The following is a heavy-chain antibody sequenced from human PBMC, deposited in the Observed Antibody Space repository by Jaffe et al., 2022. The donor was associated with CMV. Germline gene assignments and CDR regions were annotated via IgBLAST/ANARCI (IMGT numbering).Heavy chain of an antibody. D-gene: IGHD6-19*01. CDR2: ISSSGSTI. Sequence: EVQLVESGGGLVQPGGSLRLSCAASGFTFSSYEMNWVRQAPGKGLEWVSYISSSGSTIYYADSVKGRFTISRDNAKNSLYLQMNSLRAEDTAVYYCARVEVRLAPFDYWGQGTLVTVSS. CDR1: GFTFSSYE. CDR3: ARVEVRLAPFDY. V-gene: IGHV3-48*03. J-gene: IGHJ4*02.